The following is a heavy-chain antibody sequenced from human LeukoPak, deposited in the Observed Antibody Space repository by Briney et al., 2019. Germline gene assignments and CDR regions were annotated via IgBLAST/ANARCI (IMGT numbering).Heavy chain of an antibody. D-gene: IGHD6-19*01. CDR1: NYSISDGYY. CDR3: ARDSSGTLSGGGWFDP. CDR2: VYHSGAT. J-gene: IGHJ5*02. V-gene: IGHV4-38-2*02. Sequence: SETLSLICSVSNYSISDGYYWGWIRQPPGKGLEWIGGVYHSGATYYTPSLKSRVTISVDTSKNQFSLNLISVTAADTAVYYCARDSSGTLSGGGWFDPWGQGTLVTVSS.